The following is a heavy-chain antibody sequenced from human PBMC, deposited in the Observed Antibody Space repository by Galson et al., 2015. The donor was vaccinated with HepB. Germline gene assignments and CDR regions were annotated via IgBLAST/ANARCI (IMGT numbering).Heavy chain of an antibody. J-gene: IGHJ3*02. CDR3: AKGVLLWFGELSGDTFDI. V-gene: IGHV3-9*01. D-gene: IGHD3-10*01. CDR1: GFTFDDYA. Sequence: SLRLSCAASGFTFDDYAMRWVRQAPGKGLEWVSGISWNSGSIGYADSVKGRFTISRDNAKNSLYLQMNSLRAEDTALYYCAKGVLLWFGELSGDTFDIWGQGTMVTVSS. CDR2: ISWNSGSI.